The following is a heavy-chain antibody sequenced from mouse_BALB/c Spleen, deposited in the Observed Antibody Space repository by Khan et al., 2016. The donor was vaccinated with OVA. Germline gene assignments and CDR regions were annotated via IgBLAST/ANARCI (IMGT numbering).Heavy chain of an antibody. V-gene: IGHV5-6*01. CDR2: VSTGGHYT. CDR3: ARLAYYYDSGGFAY. D-gene: IGHD1-1*01. CDR1: GFTFSTYG. Sequence: EVELVESGGDVVKPGGSLKLSCAASGFTFSTYGMSWVRQTPDKRLEWVATVSTGGHYTYYPDTVKGRFTMFRDNAKITPYLQMNSLKSEDTAMFYGARLAYYYDSGGFAYWGQGTLVTVSS. J-gene: IGHJ3*01.